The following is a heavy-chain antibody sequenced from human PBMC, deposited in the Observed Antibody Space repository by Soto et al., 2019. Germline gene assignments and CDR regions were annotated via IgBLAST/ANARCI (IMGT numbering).Heavy chain of an antibody. CDR1: GFTFSSYS. J-gene: IGHJ4*02. D-gene: IGHD3-22*01. Sequence: GGSLRLSCAASGFTFSSYSMNWVRQDPGKGLEWVSSISISSSYIYYADSVKGRFNISRDNAKNSLYLQMNSLRAEDTAVYYCARAYYYDSSGYQPCEYWGKGNLVSVSS. CDR2: ISISSSYI. CDR3: ARAYYYDSSGYQPCEY. V-gene: IGHV3-21*01.